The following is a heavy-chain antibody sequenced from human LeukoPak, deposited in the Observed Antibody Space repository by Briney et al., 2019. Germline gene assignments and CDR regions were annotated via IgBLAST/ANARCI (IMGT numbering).Heavy chain of an antibody. CDR1: GFTFSSYG. Sequence: GGSLRLSCAASGFTFSSYGMHWVRQAPGKGLEWVAVISYDGSNKYYADSVKGRFTISRDNSRNTLYLQMNSLRAEDTAVYYCAKDVDYWGQGTLVTVSS. V-gene: IGHV3-30*18. CDR2: ISYDGSNK. J-gene: IGHJ4*02. CDR3: AKDVDY.